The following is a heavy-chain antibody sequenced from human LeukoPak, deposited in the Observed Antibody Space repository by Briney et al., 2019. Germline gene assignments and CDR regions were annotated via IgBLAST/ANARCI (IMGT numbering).Heavy chain of an antibody. D-gene: IGHD3-10*01. CDR2: INSDGSST. CDR3: ARGVYYRGNFDY. V-gene: IGHV3-74*01. CDR1: GFTFSSYA. J-gene: IGHJ4*02. Sequence: GGSLRLSCAASGFTFSSYAMHWVRQAPGKGLVWVSRINSDGSSTSYAESVKGRITISRDNAQNTLSLQMYSLRAEDTAVYYCARGVYYRGNFDYWGQGTLVTVSS.